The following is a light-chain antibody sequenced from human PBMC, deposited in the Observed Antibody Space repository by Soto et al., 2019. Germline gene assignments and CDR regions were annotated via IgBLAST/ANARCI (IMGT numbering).Light chain of an antibody. J-gene: IGKJ1*01. V-gene: IGKV1-5*03. Sequence: DIQMTQSPSSLSASVGDRVTITCRASQTISSWLAWYQQKPGKAPKLLIYKASTLKSGVPSRFSGSGSGTELNLTISRLQPDDFATYYCQHYNSYSEAFGQGTKVDIK. CDR3: QHYNSYSEA. CDR2: KAS. CDR1: QTISSW.